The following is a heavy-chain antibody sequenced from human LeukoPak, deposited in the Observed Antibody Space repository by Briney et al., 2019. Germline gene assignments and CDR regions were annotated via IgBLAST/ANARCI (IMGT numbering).Heavy chain of an antibody. CDR3: ARVGFSGYDS. Sequence: GGSLRLSCATSGFVFSNYAMNWVRQAPGKGLEYVSDITGDGSTPYYANSVKGRFTISRDNSRNTLYLQMGSLRSEDMAVYYCARVGFSGYDSWGQGTLVTVSS. CDR2: ITGDGSTP. J-gene: IGHJ5*02. D-gene: IGHD5-12*01. CDR1: GFVFSNYA. V-gene: IGHV3-64*01.